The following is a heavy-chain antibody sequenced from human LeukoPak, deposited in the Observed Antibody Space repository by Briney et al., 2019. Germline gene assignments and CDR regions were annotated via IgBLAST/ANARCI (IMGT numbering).Heavy chain of an antibody. CDR3: TREIRYFDWSNWFDP. J-gene: IGHJ5*02. CDR1: GFTFGDYA. D-gene: IGHD3-9*01. Sequence: GGSLRLSCTVSGFTFGDYAMCWVRQAPGKGLEWVGFIRSKAYGGTTEYAASVKGRFTISRDDSKSIAYLQMNSLKTDDTAVYYCTREIRYFDWSNWFDPWGQGTLVTVSS. CDR2: IRSKAYGGTT. V-gene: IGHV3-49*04.